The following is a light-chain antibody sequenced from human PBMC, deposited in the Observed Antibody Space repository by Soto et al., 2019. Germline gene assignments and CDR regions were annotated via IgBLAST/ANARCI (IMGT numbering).Light chain of an antibody. CDR3: QQYGSSPLYT. J-gene: IGKJ2*01. CDR1: QSVSSSY. CDR2: GAS. Sequence: EIVVTQSPVTLSLSPGERATLSCRASQSVSSSYLAWYQQKPGQAPRLLIYGASSRATGIPDRFSDSGSGTDFTLTISRLEPDDFAVYYCQQYGSSPLYTFGQGTKLEIK. V-gene: IGKV3-20*01.